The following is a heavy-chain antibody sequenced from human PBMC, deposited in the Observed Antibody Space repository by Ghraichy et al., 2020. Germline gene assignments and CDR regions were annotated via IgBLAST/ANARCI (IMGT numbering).Heavy chain of an antibody. V-gene: IGHV3-74*01. Sequence: GGSLRLSCAASGFTFSNDWMHWCRQAPGKELVGGSRINKDGTSTNYAESVKGRFTVSRDNAKNTLYLQMNSLTAEDTAIYYCVSSTGIAARPDYCWGQGTMVTVSP. D-gene: IGHD6-6*01. CDR1: GFTFSNDW. CDR3: VSSTGIAARPDYC. J-gene: IGHJ4*02. CDR2: INKDGTST.